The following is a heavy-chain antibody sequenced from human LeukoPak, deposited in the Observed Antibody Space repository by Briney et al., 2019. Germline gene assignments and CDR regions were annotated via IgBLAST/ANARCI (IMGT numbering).Heavy chain of an antibody. J-gene: IGHJ1*01. Sequence: PSETLSLTCTVPGDSVSSDYWSWIRQPPGKRLEWIGYVYDSGTTAYNPSLKSRLTISLDTSKNQFSLNLTSVTDADTAVYYCAGRGQRYFRDWGQGILVTVSS. CDR3: AGRGQRYFRD. CDR2: VYDSGTT. V-gene: IGHV4-59*08. CDR1: GDSVSSDY.